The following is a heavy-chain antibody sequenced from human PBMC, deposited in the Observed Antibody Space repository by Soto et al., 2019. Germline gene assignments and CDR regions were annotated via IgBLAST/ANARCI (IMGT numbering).Heavy chain of an antibody. CDR1: GFTFSSYS. CDR3: EKGLGGFIRFVP. Sequence: GGSLRLSCAASGFTFSSYSMNWVRQAPGKGLEWVSYISSSSTIYYADSVKGRFTISRDNAKNSLYLQMNSLRDEDTAVYYCEKGLGGFIRFVPWGEGTL. CDR2: ISSSSTI. V-gene: IGHV3-48*02. D-gene: IGHD3-16*01. J-gene: IGHJ5*02.